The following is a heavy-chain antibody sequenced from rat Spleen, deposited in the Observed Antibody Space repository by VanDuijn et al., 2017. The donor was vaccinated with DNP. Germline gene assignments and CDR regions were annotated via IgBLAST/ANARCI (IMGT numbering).Heavy chain of an antibody. CDR3: ARDYSAYFKY. J-gene: IGHJ2*01. CDR1: GFSLTSNS. Sequence: QVQLKESGPGLVQPSQTLSLTCTVSGFSLTSNSVSWIRQPPGKGLEWIAAISSGGSTYYNSALKSRLSISRDTSKSQVFLKMNSLQTEDTATYYCARDYSAYFKYWGQGLMVTVSS. D-gene: IGHD1-1*01. CDR2: ISSGGST. V-gene: IGHV2-6*01.